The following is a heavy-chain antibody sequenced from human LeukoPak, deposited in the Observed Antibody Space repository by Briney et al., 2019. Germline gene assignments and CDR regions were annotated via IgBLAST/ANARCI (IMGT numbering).Heavy chain of an antibody. Sequence: QPGGSLRLSCAASGFTVSGLCMSWVRQAPGKGLEWVAFLYTGENTYYADSVKDRFTISRDISKNTLHLQMNSLRAEDTAVYYCARVAVGAYHFDYWGQGTLVTVSS. CDR2: LYTGENT. CDR3: ARVAVGAYHFDY. D-gene: IGHD1-26*01. V-gene: IGHV3-66*01. CDR1: GFTVSGLC. J-gene: IGHJ4*02.